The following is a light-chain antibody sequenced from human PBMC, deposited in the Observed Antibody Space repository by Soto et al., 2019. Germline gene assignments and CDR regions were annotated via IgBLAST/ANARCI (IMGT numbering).Light chain of an antibody. CDR1: QTVASN. V-gene: IGKV3-15*01. CDR3: QQYDNWPPIT. CDR2: GAS. Sequence: EIVMTQSPATLSASPGERATLSCRASQTVASNLAWYQQKPGQSPRLLIYGASTRATSIPARFSGSASGTEFTLTLSSLQSEDFAVYYCQQYDNWPPITFGQGTRLEIK. J-gene: IGKJ5*01.